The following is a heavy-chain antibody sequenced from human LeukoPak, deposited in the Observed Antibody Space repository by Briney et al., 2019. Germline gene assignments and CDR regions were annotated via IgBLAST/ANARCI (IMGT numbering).Heavy chain of an antibody. Sequence: ASLTLSSTRSGYTFTDYYLHLVRQAPCHRLEWPAYIDPRVGRTISPPNFRGRVTMTTDASSSTVYMELSRLTSHDTAIYYCAREGNGLLSKDLDYWGQGTLVSVSS. V-gene: IGHV1-2*02. CDR3: AREGNGLLSKDLDY. D-gene: IGHD2-15*01. CDR2: IDPRVGRT. CDR1: GYTFTDYY. J-gene: IGHJ4*02.